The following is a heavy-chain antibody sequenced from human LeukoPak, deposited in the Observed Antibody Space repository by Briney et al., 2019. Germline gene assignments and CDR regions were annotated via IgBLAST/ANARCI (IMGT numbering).Heavy chain of an antibody. D-gene: IGHD3-9*01. CDR1: GFTFSSYG. CDR3: AKDSRYYDILTGSAPLTIYYYYYMDV. V-gene: IGHV3-30*02. Sequence: AGGSLRLSCAASGFTFSSYGMHWVRQAPGKGLEWVAFIRYDGSNKYYADSVKGRFTISRDNSKNTLYLQMNSLRAEDTAVYYCAKDSRYYDILTGSAPLTIYYYYYMDVWGKGTTVTISS. CDR2: IRYDGSNK. J-gene: IGHJ6*03.